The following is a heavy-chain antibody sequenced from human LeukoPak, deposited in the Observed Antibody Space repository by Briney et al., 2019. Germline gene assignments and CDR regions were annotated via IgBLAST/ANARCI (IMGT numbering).Heavy chain of an antibody. Sequence: GGSLRLSCVASGIKFNIFGMSWVRQAPGKGLEWVSSVGGGNDIHYADSVKGRFTGSRDDAKNTVYLQMNSLRVEDTATYFCVKDATPLNSIWDYFDSWGQGTLVTVSS. D-gene: IGHD1-7*01. CDR2: VGGGNDI. J-gene: IGHJ4*02. V-gene: IGHV3-23*01. CDR1: GIKFNIFG. CDR3: VKDATPLNSIWDYFDS.